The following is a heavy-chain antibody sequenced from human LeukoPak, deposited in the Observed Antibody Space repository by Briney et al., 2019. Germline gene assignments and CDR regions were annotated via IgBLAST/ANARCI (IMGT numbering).Heavy chain of an antibody. Sequence: SETLSLTCTVSGGSISSYYWSWIRQPPGKGLEGIGYIYYSGSTNYNPSLKSRVTISVDTSKNQFSLKLSSVTAADTAAYYCAREWDIVVVPAAIRNNWFDPWGQGTLVTVSS. D-gene: IGHD2-2*02. CDR1: GGSISSYY. CDR3: AREWDIVVVPAAIRNNWFDP. V-gene: IGHV4-59*12. CDR2: IYYSGST. J-gene: IGHJ5*02.